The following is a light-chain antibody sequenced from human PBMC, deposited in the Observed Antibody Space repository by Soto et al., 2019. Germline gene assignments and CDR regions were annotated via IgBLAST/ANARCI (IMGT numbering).Light chain of an antibody. Sequence: QSALTQPPSASGSPGHSVTISCTGTSSDVGAYKFVSWYQQNPGKAPKLIIYDVTKRPTGVPDRFSGSKSGNTASLTVSGLQAEDEADYYCSSYAGNSNYVFGSGTKVTVL. CDR2: DVT. V-gene: IGLV2-8*01. CDR3: SSYAGNSNYV. J-gene: IGLJ1*01. CDR1: SSDVGAYKF.